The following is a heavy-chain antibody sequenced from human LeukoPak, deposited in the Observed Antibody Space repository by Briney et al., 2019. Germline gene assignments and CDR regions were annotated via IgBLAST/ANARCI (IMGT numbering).Heavy chain of an antibody. CDR3: ARHVTFGAAAQYYFDY. Sequence: PSETLSLTCTVSGGSISSSSYYWGWIRQPPGKGLEWIGSIYYGGSTYYNPSLKSRVTISVDTSKNQFSLKLSSVTAADTAVYYCARHVTFGAAAQYYFDYWGQGTLVTVSS. CDR2: IYYGGST. CDR1: GGSISSSSYY. V-gene: IGHV4-39*01. D-gene: IGHD2-2*01. J-gene: IGHJ4*02.